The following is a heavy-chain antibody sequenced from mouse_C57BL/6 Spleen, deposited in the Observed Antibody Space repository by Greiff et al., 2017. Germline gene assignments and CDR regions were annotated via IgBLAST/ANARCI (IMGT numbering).Heavy chain of an antibody. Sequence: QVQLQQSGAELAKPGASVKLSCKASGYTFTSYWMHWVKQRPGQGLEWIGYINPSSGYTKYNQKFKDKATLTADKSTSTAYMQLRSLTYEDSAVYYCARRGDGYPYAMDYWGQGTSVTVSS. CDR1: GYTFTSYW. CDR2: INPSSGYT. J-gene: IGHJ4*01. V-gene: IGHV1-7*01. CDR3: ARRGDGYPYAMDY. D-gene: IGHD2-3*01.